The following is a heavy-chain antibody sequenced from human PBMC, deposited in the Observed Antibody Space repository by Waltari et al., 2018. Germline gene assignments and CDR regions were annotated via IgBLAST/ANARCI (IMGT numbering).Heavy chain of an antibody. CDR1: GFTFSRSW. CDR2: IQQNGSEK. J-gene: IGHJ5*02. V-gene: IGHV3-7*01. CDR3: ARDLVATPP. Sequence: EVQLVESGGDLVQLGGSLRLFWAASGFTFSRSWMSWVRQAPGKGLEWVGNIQQNGSEKWYADSVRGRFTISRDNAMNSLYLQMNSLRVEDTAVYYCARDLVATPPWGQGTLVTVSS. D-gene: IGHD2-21*02.